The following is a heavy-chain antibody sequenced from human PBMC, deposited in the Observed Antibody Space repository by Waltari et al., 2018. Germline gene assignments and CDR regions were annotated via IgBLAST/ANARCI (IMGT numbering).Heavy chain of an antibody. V-gene: IGHV2-26*01. CDR1: GFSLSNARMG. CDR3: ARFRMATITMYYYYYMDV. CDR2: IFSNDEK. J-gene: IGHJ6*03. Sequence: QVTLKESGPVLVKPTETLTLTCTVSGFSLSNARMGVSWIRQPPGKALEWLAHIFSNDEKSYSTSLKSRLTISKDTSKSQVVLTMTNMDPVDTATYYCARFRMATITMYYYYYMDVWGKGTTVTVSS. D-gene: IGHD5-12*01.